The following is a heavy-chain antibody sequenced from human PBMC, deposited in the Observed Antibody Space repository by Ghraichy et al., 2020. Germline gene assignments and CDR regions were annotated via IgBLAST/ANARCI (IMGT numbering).Heavy chain of an antibody. V-gene: IGHV3-23*01. D-gene: IGHD3-22*01. CDR2: ISGRGGST. Sequence: GGSLRLSCAASGFTFTMDGMSWVRQAPGKGLEWVSIISGRGGSTYYADSVKGRFTISRDNSKNTLYLQMNSLRVEDTAVYYCAKEGSSGLWYFDLWGRGTLVTVSS. CDR3: AKEGSSGLWYFDL. J-gene: IGHJ2*01. CDR1: GFTFTMDG.